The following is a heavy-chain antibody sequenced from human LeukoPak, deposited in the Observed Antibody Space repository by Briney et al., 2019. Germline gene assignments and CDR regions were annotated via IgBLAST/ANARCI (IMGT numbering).Heavy chain of an antibody. Sequence: GGSLRLSCAASGFTFSSYGMHWVRQAPGKGLEWVAVISYDGSNKYYADSVKGRFTISRDNSKNTLYLQMNSLRAEDTAVYYCAKDPDFEYQLLGAGNWFDPRGQGTLVTVSS. CDR1: GFTFSSYG. CDR3: AKDPDFEYQLLGAGNWFDP. V-gene: IGHV3-30*18. CDR2: ISYDGSNK. J-gene: IGHJ5*02. D-gene: IGHD2-2*01.